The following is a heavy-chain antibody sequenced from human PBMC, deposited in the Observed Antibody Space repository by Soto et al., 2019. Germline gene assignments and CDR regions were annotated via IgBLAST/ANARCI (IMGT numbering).Heavy chain of an antibody. CDR2: IKQDGSEK. Sequence: GGSLRLSCAASGFTFSSYWMSWVRQAPGKGLEWVANIKQDGSEKYYVDSVKGRFTISRDNAKNSLYLQMNSLRAEDTAVYYCARVPSSSWYGYYYYMDVWGKGTTVTVSS. CDR3: ARVPSSSWYGYYYYMDV. J-gene: IGHJ6*03. CDR1: GFTFSSYW. D-gene: IGHD6-13*01. V-gene: IGHV3-7*01.